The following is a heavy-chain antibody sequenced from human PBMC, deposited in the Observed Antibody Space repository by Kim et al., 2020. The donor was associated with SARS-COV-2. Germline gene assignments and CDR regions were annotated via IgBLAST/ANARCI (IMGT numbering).Heavy chain of an antibody. D-gene: IGHD1-7*01. Sequence: RTSDARFVKGRFTISRDNAKNTVDLQISSLTAEDTAVDFCTRAGNYRHDYWGQGTLVTVTS. J-gene: IGHJ4*02. V-gene: IGHV3-74*01. CDR2: RT. CDR3: TRAGNYRHDY.